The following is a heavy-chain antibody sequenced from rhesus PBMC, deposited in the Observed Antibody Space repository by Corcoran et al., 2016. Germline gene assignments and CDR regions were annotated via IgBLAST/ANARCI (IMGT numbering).Heavy chain of an antibody. J-gene: IGHJ4*01. CDR1: GGSISSSNW. Sequence: QVQLQESGPEVVKPSETLSLTCAVSGGSISSSNWWSWIRQSPGKGLEWIGGSYGSGGSTESKPSLNSRVTLSVDTSKNQLSLKLSSVTAADTAVYYCASSYSSWSYRDYWGQGVLVTVSS. D-gene: IGHD6-13*01. V-gene: IGHV4-93*02. CDR2: SYGSGGST. CDR3: ASSYSSWSYRDY.